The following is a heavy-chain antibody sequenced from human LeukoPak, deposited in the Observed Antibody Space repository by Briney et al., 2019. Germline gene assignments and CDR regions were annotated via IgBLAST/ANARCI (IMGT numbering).Heavy chain of an antibody. CDR2: ISYDGSNK. Sequence: GGSLRLSCAASGFTFSSYSMNWVRQAPGKGLEWVAVISYDGSNKYYADSVKGRFTISRDNSKNTLYLQMNSLRAEDTAVYYCAREIVVVPAARKHHDAFDIWGQGTMVTVSS. CDR3: AREIVVVPAARKHHDAFDI. J-gene: IGHJ3*02. D-gene: IGHD2-2*01. V-gene: IGHV3-30*03. CDR1: GFTFSSYS.